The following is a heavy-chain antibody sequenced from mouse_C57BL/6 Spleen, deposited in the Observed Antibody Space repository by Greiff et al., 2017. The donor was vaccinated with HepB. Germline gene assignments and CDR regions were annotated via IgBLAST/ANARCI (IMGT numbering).Heavy chain of an antibody. CDR2: IYPGSGST. CDR3: ARGGVVAGGYYAMDY. J-gene: IGHJ4*01. CDR1: GYTFTSYW. D-gene: IGHD1-1*01. V-gene: IGHV1-55*01. Sequence: QVQLQQPGAELVKPGASVKMSCKASGYTFTSYWITWVKQRPGQGLEWIGDIYPGSGSTNYNEKFKSKATLTVDTSSSTAYMQLSSLTSEDSAVYYCARGGVVAGGYYAMDYWGQGTSVTVSS.